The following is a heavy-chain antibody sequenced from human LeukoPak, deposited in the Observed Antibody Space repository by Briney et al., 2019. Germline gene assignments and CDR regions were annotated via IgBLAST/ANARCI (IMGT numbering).Heavy chain of an antibody. V-gene: IGHV1-2*02. CDR3: ARDSAIATVGRVGDY. D-gene: IGHD6-13*01. CDR2: INPNSGGT. CDR1: GYTFTDYY. J-gene: IGHJ4*02. Sequence: GASVTVSCKASGYTFTDYYILWVRQAPGQGPEWMGWINPNSGGTNYAQNLKGRVTMTRDTSLSTAYMELNSLTSDDTAVYYCARDSAIATVGRVGDYWGQGTLVTVSS.